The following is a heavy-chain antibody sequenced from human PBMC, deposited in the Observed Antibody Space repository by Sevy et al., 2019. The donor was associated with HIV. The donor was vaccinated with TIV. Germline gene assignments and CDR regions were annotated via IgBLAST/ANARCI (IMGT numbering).Heavy chain of an antibody. CDR1: GYTFTSYG. CDR3: ARGGNRYNWNADYFDY. V-gene: IGHV1-18*01. J-gene: IGHJ4*02. CDR2: ISAYNGNT. Sequence: GESLKISCKASGYTFTSYGISWVRQAPGQGLEWMGWISAYNGNTNYAQKLQGRVTMTTDTSTSTAYMELRSLRSDDTAVYYCARGGNRYNWNADYFDYWGQGTLVTVSS. D-gene: IGHD1-1*01.